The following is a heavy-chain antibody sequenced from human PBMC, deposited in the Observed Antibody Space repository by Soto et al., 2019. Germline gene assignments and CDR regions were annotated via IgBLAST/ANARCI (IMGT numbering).Heavy chain of an antibody. CDR1: AFSFSTNA. V-gene: IGHV3-23*01. CDR2: ISASGGNT. J-gene: IGHJ3*01. Sequence: EVQLLESGGGLVQPGGSLRLSCAASAFSFSTNAMSWVRQAPGKGLEWVSGISASGGNTYYADSVKGRFTISRDNSKNTLYLQMNSLRAGDTAVYYCAKDFYSTSYSTSSFSAFDFWGQGTVVTVSS. D-gene: IGHD6-6*01. CDR3: AKDFYSTSYSTSSFSAFDF.